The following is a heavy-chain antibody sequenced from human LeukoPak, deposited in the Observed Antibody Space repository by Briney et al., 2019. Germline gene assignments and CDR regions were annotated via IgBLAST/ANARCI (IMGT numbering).Heavy chain of an antibody. D-gene: IGHD2-8*01. CDR2: ISHSGST. Sequence: PGGSLRLSCVASGFTFSTYAMSWFRQAPGKGLEWIGSISHSGSTYYNPSLKSRVTISLDTSKNQFSLRLRSVPAADTAVYFCAREMIHRAPDVYFDYWGQGSLVTV. V-gene: IGHV4-38-2*02. CDR1: GFTFSTYA. J-gene: IGHJ4*02. CDR3: AREMIHRAPDVYFDY.